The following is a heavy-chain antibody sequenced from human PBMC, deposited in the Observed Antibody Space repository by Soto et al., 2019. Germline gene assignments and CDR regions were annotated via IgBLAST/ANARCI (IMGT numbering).Heavy chain of an antibody. J-gene: IGHJ4*02. D-gene: IGHD2-21*01. V-gene: IGHV1-46*03. CDR2: INPSGDTT. CDR3: TRGAYCGGDCYDY. Sequence: QVQLVQSGAEVKKPGASVKVSCKASGFTFTSYYMHWVRQAPAQGLEWMGIINPSGDTTNYAQKFQGRGSMTRDTSTSTVYMELSSLRSEDTAVYYCTRGAYCGGDCYDYWGQGTLVTVSS. CDR1: GFTFTSYY.